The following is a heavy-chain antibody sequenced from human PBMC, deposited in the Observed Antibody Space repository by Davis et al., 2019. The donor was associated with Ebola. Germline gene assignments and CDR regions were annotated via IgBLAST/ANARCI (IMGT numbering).Heavy chain of an antibody. J-gene: IGHJ4*02. CDR3: ARDLPLGQWLVLGFDY. CDR1: GFTFSGSA. V-gene: IGHV3-30*04. Sequence: GGSLRPSCAASGFTFSGSAMHWVRQAPDKGLEWVAVIWCDGSRKYYGDSVKARFTISRDNAKNSLYLQMNSLRDEDTAVYYCARDLPLGQWLVLGFDYWGQGTLVTVSS. D-gene: IGHD6-19*01. CDR2: IWCDGSRK.